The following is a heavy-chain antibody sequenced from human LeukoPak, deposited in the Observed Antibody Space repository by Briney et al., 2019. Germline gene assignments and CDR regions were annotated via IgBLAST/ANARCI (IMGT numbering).Heavy chain of an antibody. Sequence: GGSLRLSCAASGFTFSSYGMSWVRQAPGKGLEWVSAISGSGGSTYYADSVKGRFTISRDNSKNTLYLQMNSLRAEDTAVYYCAKVGSSWSYEGYYFDYWGQGTLVTVSS. J-gene: IGHJ4*02. V-gene: IGHV3-23*01. CDR3: AKVGSSWSYEGYYFDY. CDR2: ISGSGGST. CDR1: GFTFSSYG. D-gene: IGHD6-13*01.